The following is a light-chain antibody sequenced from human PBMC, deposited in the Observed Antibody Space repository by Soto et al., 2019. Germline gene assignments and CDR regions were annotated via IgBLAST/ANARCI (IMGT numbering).Light chain of an antibody. Sequence: QSVLTQPASVSGSPGQSITISCTVTSGDIGSYNYVSWYQQHPGKAPKLMIYEVSNRPSGVSNRFSGSKSGNTASLTISGLQAEDEADYYCSSYTSSSTLNYVFGTGTKVTVL. V-gene: IGLV2-14*01. CDR3: SSYTSSSTLNYV. J-gene: IGLJ1*01. CDR1: SGDIGSYNY. CDR2: EVS.